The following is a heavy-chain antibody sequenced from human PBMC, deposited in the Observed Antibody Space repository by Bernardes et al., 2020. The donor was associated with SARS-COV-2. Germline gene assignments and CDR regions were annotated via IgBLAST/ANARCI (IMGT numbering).Heavy chain of an antibody. CDR1: GFPVSSNY. J-gene: IGHJ6*02. Sequence: GGSLRLSCAASGFPVSSNYMSWVRQAPGKGLEWVSVIYSGGRTYYADSVKGRFTISRDNSKNTLYLQMNSLRAEDTAVYYCARDLYYYGMDVWGQGTTVTVSS. CDR2: IYSGGRT. CDR3: ARDLYYYGMDV. V-gene: IGHV3-66*02.